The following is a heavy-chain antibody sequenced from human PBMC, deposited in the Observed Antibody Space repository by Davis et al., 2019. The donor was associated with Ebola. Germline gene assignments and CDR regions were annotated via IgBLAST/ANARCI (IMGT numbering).Heavy chain of an antibody. CDR2: IKSDGSST. D-gene: IGHD3-3*01. V-gene: IGHV3-74*01. J-gene: IGHJ6*02. CDR1: GFTFSTYW. CDR3: ARDPSDDFWSGIWGV. Sequence: HTGGSLRLSCAASGFTFSTYWMHWVRQAPGKGLVWVSRIKSDGSSTYYADSVKGRFTISRDNAKNSLYLQMNSLRAEDTAVYYCARDPSDDFWSGIWGVWGQGTTVTVSS.